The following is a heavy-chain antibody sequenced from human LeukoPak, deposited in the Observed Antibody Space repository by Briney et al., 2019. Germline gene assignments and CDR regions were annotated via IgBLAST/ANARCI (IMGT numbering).Heavy chain of an antibody. CDR2: IKQDGSEK. V-gene: IGHV3-7*01. D-gene: IGHD6-13*01. J-gene: IGHJ4*02. CDR1: GFTFSNAW. CDR3: ARGSGSSPSY. Sequence: GGSLRLSCAASGFTFSNAWMSWVRQAPGKGLEWVANIKQDGSEKYYVDSVKGRFTISRDSAKNSLYLQMNSLRAEDTAVYYCARGSGSSPSYWGQGTLVTVSS.